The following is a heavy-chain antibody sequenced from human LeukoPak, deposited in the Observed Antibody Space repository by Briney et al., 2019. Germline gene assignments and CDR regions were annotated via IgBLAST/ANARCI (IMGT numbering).Heavy chain of an antibody. V-gene: IGHV4-4*07. CDR3: ARGRYESTRLSAYYYYYMDV. CDR1: GGSISSYY. Sequence: SETLSLTCTVSGGSISSYYWSWIRQPAGKGLEWIGRIYTSGSTVYNPSLKSRVTMSVDTSKNQFSLKLSSVTAADTAVYYCARGRYESTRLSAYYYYYMDVWGKGTTVTVSS. CDR2: IYTSGST. J-gene: IGHJ6*03. D-gene: IGHD1-14*01.